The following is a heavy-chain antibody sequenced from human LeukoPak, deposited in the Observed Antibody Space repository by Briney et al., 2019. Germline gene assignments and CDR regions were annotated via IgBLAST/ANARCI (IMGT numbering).Heavy chain of an antibody. J-gene: IGHJ4*02. CDR2: ISWNSGSI. CDR1: GFTFDDYA. Sequence: GRPLRLSCAASGFTFDDYAMHWVRQAPGKGLEWVSGISWNSGSIGYADSVKGRFTISRDNAKNSLYLQMNSLRAEDMALYYCAKEGRDVYFDYWGQGTLVTVSS. CDR3: AKEGRDVYFDY. V-gene: IGHV3-9*03.